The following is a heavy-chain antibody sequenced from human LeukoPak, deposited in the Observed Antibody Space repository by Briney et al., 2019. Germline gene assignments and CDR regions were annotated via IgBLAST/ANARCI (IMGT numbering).Heavy chain of an antibody. CDR1: GGSISSYY. Sequence: SETLSLTCTVSGGSISSYYWSWIRQPPGKGLEWIGYIYYSGSTNYNPSLKSRVTISVDTSKNQFSLKLNSVIAEDTAVYYCAREGGSRQDFDYWGQGTLVTVSS. D-gene: IGHD1-26*01. CDR2: IYYSGST. J-gene: IGHJ4*02. CDR3: AREGGSRQDFDY. V-gene: IGHV4-59*01.